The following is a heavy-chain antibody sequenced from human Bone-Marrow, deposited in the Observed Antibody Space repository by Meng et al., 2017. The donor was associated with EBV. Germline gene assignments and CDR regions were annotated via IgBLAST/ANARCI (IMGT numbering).Heavy chain of an antibody. CDR1: GYTFTSCD. D-gene: IGHD4-17*01. CDR2: MNPNSGNT. CDR3: ARGSDYGDYQPLGY. J-gene: IGHJ4*02. Sequence: GELVQFGAEVKKPGASVKVSCKASGYTFTSCDINWVRQATGQGLEWMGWMNPNSGNTGYAQKFQGRVTMTRNTSISTAYMELSSLRSEDTAVYYCARGSDYGDYQPLGYWGQGTLVTVSS. V-gene: IGHV1-8*01.